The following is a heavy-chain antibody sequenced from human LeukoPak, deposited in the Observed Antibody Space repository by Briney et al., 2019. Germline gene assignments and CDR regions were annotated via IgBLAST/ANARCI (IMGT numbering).Heavy chain of an antibody. CDR1: GFSFTAYS. CDR2: IGPGGDV. J-gene: IGHJ4*02. Sequence: GGSLRLSCAASGFSFTAYSMNWVRQAPGRGLEWISYIGPGGDVYYADSVTGRFTVSRDTAKNSLYLQMNGLRVEDTAVYYCARRFDSWGQGTLVTVSS. V-gene: IGHV3-48*01. CDR3: ARRFDS.